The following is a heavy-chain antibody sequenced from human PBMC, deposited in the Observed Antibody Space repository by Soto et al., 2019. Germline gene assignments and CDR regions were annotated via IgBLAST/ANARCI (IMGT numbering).Heavy chain of an antibody. J-gene: IGHJ6*02. CDR3: ARIRAVVVVAAPYYYGMDV. Sequence: IRQPAGNSREWLALIDWDDDKCYSTSLKTMLTISKDTSKNQVVLTMTNMDPVDTATYYCARIRAVVVVAAPYYYGMDVWGQGTTVTVSS. CDR2: IDWDDDK. V-gene: IGHV2-70*01. D-gene: IGHD2-15*01.